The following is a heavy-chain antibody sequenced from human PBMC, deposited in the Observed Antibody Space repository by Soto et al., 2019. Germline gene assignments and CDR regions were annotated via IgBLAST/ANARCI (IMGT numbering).Heavy chain of an antibody. CDR3: AKGKDRSSSLLDY. D-gene: IGHD6-6*01. CDR1: GFTFDDYA. V-gene: IGHV3-9*01. Sequence: GGSLRLSCAASGFTFDDYAMHWVRQAPGKGLEWVSGISWNSGSIGYADSVKGRFTISRDNAKNSLYLQMNSLRAEDTALYYCAKGKDRSSSLLDYWGQGTLVTVSS. CDR2: ISWNSGSI. J-gene: IGHJ4*02.